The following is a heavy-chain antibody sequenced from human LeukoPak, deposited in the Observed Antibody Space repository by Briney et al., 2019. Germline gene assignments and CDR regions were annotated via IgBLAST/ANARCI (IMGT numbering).Heavy chain of an antibody. CDR3: ARGVGWFDP. Sequence: GGSMRLSCATSGFTYTNNWMSWVRQPPGKGPERVATVNEDGTEKYYVDSVKGRFTISRDSGKRSLYVQMNSLRVEDTAVYYCARGVGWFDPWGQGTLVTVSS. J-gene: IGHJ5*02. D-gene: IGHD2-2*01. CDR2: VNEDGTEK. V-gene: IGHV3-7*01. CDR1: GFTYTNNW.